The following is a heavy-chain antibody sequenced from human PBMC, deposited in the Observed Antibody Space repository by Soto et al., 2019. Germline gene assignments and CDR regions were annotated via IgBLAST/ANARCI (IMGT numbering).Heavy chain of an antibody. J-gene: IGHJ4*02. D-gene: IGHD3-10*01. CDR3: AKKVNSGPGSQYFDY. V-gene: IGHV3-23*01. Sequence: LRLSFAASVFTFSSYSMSWVRQAPGKGLEWVSGFRTGGDDGTTYYADSVKGRFTISRDNSKNTLFLQMNSLRAEDTAIYYCAKKVNSGPGSQYFDYWGQGTLVTVSS. CDR2: FRTGGDDGTT. CDR1: VFTFSSYS.